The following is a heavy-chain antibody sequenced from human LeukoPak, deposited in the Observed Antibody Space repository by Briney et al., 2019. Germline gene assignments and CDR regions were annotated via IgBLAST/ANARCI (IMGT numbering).Heavy chain of an antibody. D-gene: IGHD4-11*01. CDR1: GYTFTGYY. J-gene: IGHJ4*02. CDR2: INPNSGGT. Sequence: ASVKASCKASGYTFTGYYMHWVRQAPGQGLEWMGWINPNSGGTNYAQKFQGRVTMTRDTSISTAYMELSRLRSDDTAVYYCARWDDYSDYPDYWGQGTLVTVSS. CDR3: ARWDDYSDYPDY. V-gene: IGHV1-2*02.